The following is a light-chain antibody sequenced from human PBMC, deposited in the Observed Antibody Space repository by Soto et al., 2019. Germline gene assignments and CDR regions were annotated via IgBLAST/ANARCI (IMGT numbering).Light chain of an antibody. Sequence: EIVMTQSPLSLPATPGEPASISCRSSQSLLHSNGNDFLEWYLQKPGQSPQLLIYLCSNRASGVSDRFRGSGSGTDFTLKISRVEAEDVGVYYCMQALQTPFTFGPGTKVDIK. J-gene: IGKJ3*01. V-gene: IGKV2-28*01. CDR1: QSLLHSNGNDF. CDR3: MQALQTPFT. CDR2: LCS.